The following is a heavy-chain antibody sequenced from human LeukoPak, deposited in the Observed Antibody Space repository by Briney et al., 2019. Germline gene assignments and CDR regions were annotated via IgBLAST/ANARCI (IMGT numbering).Heavy chain of an antibody. V-gene: IGHV4-59*01. Sequence: SETLSLTCTVSGDSISSYYWSWIRQPPGKGLEWIGYIYHSGSPNYTPSLKSRVTISADTSKDQFSLKLASVTAADTAVYYCATGYSSTWYYFDYWGQGTLVTVSS. CDR2: IYHSGSP. J-gene: IGHJ4*02. D-gene: IGHD6-13*01. CDR3: ATGYSSTWYYFDY. CDR1: GDSISSYY.